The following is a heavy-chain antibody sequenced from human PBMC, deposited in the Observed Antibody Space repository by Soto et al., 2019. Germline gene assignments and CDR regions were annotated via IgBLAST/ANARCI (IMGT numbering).Heavy chain of an antibody. CDR1: VSDITTYY. D-gene: IGHD3-9*01. V-gene: IGHV4-59*01. CDR2: IYDTGST. Sequence: PSETLSLTCTVSVSDITTYYWSWLRQSPGKGLEWIGHIYDTGSTTYNPSLKSRVTISVDTSNKQFSLRLTSVTAADTAVYYCARCPIDHNWFDPWGQGTLVTVSS. J-gene: IGHJ5*02. CDR3: ARCPIDHNWFDP.